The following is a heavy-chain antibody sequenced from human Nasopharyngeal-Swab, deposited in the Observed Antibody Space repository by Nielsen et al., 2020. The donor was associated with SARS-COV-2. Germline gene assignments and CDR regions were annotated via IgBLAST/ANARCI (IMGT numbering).Heavy chain of an antibody. V-gene: IGHV1-18*01. CDR1: GYTFTKYG. Sequence: ASVKVSCKASGYTFTKYGITWVRQAPGQGVEWMGWISTYNSNTNYRQKLQGRVTMTTDTSTSTAYMELRSLRSDDTAMYYCARDRRDVVVVVAAGGPDYWGQGTLITVSS. J-gene: IGHJ4*02. CDR3: ARDRRDVVVVVAAGGPDY. CDR2: ISTYNSNT. D-gene: IGHD2-15*01.